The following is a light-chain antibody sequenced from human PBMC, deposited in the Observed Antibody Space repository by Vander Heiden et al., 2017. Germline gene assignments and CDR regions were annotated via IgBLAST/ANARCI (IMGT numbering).Light chain of an antibody. CDR3: QQRSNWPLYT. J-gene: IGKJ2*01. V-gene: IGKV3-11*01. CDR1: QSVSSY. CDR2: DAS. Sequence: EIVLTHSPATLSLSPGERATLSCRASQSVSSYLDWYQQKPGQAPRLLIYDASNRATGIPARFSGSGSGTDFTLTISSLEPEDFAVYYCQQRSNWPLYTFGQGTKLEIK.